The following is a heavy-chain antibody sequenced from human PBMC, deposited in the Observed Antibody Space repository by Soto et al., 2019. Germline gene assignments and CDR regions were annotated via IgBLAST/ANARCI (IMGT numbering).Heavy chain of an antibody. J-gene: IGHJ4*02. V-gene: IGHV3-23*01. CDR3: AKDAPGSGYLSDY. CDR1: GFTFSIYD. D-gene: IGHD3-22*01. Sequence: EVPLLESGGGLVQPGGSLRLSCAASGFTFSIYDMSWVRQAPGKGLEWVATISGSGTGTTYADSVRGRFTISRDNSKNTLYLQMNRPRAEDTALYYCAKDAPGSGYLSDYWGRGTLVTVSS. CDR2: ISGSGTGT.